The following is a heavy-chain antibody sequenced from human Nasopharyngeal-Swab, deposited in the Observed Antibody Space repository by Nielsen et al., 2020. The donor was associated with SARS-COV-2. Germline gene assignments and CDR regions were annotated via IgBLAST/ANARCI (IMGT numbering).Heavy chain of an antibody. CDR2: IYCSGRT. CDR3: ARAGTIFGVVIIHFDY. CDR1: GCSISSSSYC. J-gene: IGHJ4*02. V-gene: IGHV4-39*07. D-gene: IGHD3-3*01. Sequence: SETLSLTCTVSGCSISSSSYCWVWIGQPPGKGLEWIGSIYCSGRTYYNPSLKSRVTISVDTSKNQFSLKLSSVTAADTAVYYCARAGTIFGVVIIHFDYWGQGTLVTVSS.